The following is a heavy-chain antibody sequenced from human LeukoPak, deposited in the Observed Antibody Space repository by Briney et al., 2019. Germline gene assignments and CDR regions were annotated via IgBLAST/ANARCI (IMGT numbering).Heavy chain of an antibody. CDR3: ARVVAGRRFDP. Sequence: SETLSLTCTVSGGSISSYYWSWIRQPPGKGLEWIGYIYYGGSADYNTSLKSRVTISVDTSKNQFSLKLSSVTAADTAVYYCARVVAGRRFDPWGQGTLVTVSS. CDR2: IYYGGSA. CDR1: GGSISSYY. J-gene: IGHJ5*02. D-gene: IGHD6-19*01. V-gene: IGHV4-59*01.